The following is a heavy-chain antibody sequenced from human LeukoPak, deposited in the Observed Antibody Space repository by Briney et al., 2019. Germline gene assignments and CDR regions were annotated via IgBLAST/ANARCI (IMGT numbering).Heavy chain of an antibody. CDR1: GESFSDSY. V-gene: IGHV4-34*01. J-gene: IGHJ4*02. CDR2: IHHSGDT. Sequence: SETLSLTCAVYGESFSDSYWSWIRQPPGKGLEWIGEIHHSGDTNHNPSLKSRVTISLDTSKNQFSLKLNSVTPEDTAVYYCARGSSRIYYYDSSGYSHAFDYWGQGILVTVSS. CDR3: ARGSSRIYYYDSSGYSHAFDY. D-gene: IGHD3-22*01.